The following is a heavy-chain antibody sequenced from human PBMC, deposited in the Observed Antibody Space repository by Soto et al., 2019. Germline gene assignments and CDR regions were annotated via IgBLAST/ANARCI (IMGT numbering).Heavy chain of an antibody. Sequence: QITLKESGPTLVKPTQTLTLTCTFSGFSLSTGGVGVGWIRQPPGKALEWLAVIYWDDDKRYSPSLKSRLTITKATSKHQVVLIMTKAAPVVTGTYDSAHWVGVTICAWGPGTLVTVSS. D-gene: IGHD2-15*01. CDR2: IYWDDDK. V-gene: IGHV2-5*02. CDR1: GFSLSTGGVG. CDR3: AHWVGVTICA. J-gene: IGHJ4*02.